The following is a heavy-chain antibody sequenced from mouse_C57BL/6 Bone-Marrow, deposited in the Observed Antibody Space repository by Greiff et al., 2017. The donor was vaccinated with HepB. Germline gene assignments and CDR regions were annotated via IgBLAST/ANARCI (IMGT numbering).Heavy chain of an antibody. J-gene: IGHJ2*01. D-gene: IGHD1-1*01. CDR3: ARSATVVATPFDY. CDR1: GYAFTNYL. Sequence: VQLQQSGAELVRSGTSVKVSCKASGYAFTNYLIEWVKQRPGQGLEWIGVINPGSGGTNYNEKFKGKATLTADKSSSTAYMQLSSLTSEDSAVYFWARSATVVATPFDYWGQGTTLTVSS. CDR2: INPGSGGT. V-gene: IGHV1-54*01.